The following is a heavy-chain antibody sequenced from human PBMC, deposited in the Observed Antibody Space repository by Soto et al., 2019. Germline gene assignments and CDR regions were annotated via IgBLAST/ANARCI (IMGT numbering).Heavy chain of an antibody. J-gene: IGHJ4*02. V-gene: IGHV3-33*01. Sequence: GGSLRLSCAASGFTFSSYGMHWVRQAPGKGLEWVAVIWYDGSNKYYADSVKGRFTISRDNSKNTLYLQMNSLRAEDTAVYYCARDYGRIAVLDYWGQGTLVTVSS. D-gene: IGHD6-19*01. CDR3: ARDYGRIAVLDY. CDR1: GFTFSSYG. CDR2: IWYDGSNK.